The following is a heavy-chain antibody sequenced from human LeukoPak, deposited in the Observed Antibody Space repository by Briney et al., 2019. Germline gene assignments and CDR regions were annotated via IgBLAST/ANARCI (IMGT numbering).Heavy chain of an antibody. D-gene: IGHD3-9*01. CDR3: AKLYYDILTGHCGDDY. J-gene: IGHJ4*02. CDR2: ISYDGNNK. CDR1: GFTFSGYG. Sequence: GGSLRLSCAASGFTFSGYGMHWVRQAPGKGLEWMAIISYDGNNKYYADSVKGRFTISRDNSKNTLYLQMNSLRAEDTAVYYCAKLYYDILTGHCGDDYWGQGTLVTVSS. V-gene: IGHV3-30*18.